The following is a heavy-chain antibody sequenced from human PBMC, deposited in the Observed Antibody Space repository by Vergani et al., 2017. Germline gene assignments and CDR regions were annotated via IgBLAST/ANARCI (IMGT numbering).Heavy chain of an antibody. CDR1: GASIRSSNYY. Sequence: QLQLQESGPGLVKPSATLSLTCSVSGASIRSSNYYWGWIRQPPGKGLEWIASIYHSGSTNYNPSLKSRVTISVDKSKNQFSLKLSSVTAADTAVYYCARALKLRYSPFGDYYYYGMDVWGQGTTVTVSS. CDR2: IYHSGST. D-gene: IGHD3-9*01. V-gene: IGHV4-39*07. J-gene: IGHJ6*02. CDR3: ARALKLRYSPFGDYYYYGMDV.